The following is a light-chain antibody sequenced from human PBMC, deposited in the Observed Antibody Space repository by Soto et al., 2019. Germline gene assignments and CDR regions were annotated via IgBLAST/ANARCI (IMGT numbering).Light chain of an antibody. CDR2: GAS. J-gene: IGKJ1*01. CDR1: QSVSSN. CDR3: QQYNNLPAMA. V-gene: IGKV3-15*01. Sequence: EIVMTQSPATLSVSPGERATLSCRASQSVSSNLAWYQQKPGQAPRLLIYGASTRATGIPARFSGSGSGTEFTLTIGSLQSEDFAVYYCQQYNNLPAMAFGQGTKGEIK.